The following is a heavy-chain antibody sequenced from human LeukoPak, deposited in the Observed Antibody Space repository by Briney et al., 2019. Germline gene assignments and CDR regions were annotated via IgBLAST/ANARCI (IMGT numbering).Heavy chain of an antibody. CDR2: ISSSSSYI. CDR3: ARGSITGTLGY. V-gene: IGHV3-21*01. D-gene: IGHD1-7*01. J-gene: IGHJ4*02. CDR1: GFTFSSYS. Sequence: GGSLRLSCAASGFTFSSYSMNWVRQAPGKGLEWVSSISSSSSYIYYADSVKGRFTISRDNAKNSLYLQMNSLKAEDTAVYYCARGSITGTLGYWGQGTLVTVSS.